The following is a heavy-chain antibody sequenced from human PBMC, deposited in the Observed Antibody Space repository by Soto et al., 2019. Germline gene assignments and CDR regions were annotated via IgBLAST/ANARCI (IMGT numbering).Heavy chain of an antibody. D-gene: IGHD4-17*01. CDR3: AKRDSLDGDLEYFQH. Sequence: GGSLRLSCAASGFTFSSYAMSWVRQAPGKGLEWVSAISGSGGSTYYADSVKGRFTISRDNSKNTLYLQMNSLRAEDTAVYYCAKRDSLDGDLEYFQHWGQGTLVTVSS. J-gene: IGHJ1*01. V-gene: IGHV3-23*01. CDR1: GFTFSSYA. CDR2: ISGSGGST.